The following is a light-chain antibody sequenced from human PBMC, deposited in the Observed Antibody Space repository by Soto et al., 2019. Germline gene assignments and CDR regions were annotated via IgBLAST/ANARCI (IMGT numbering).Light chain of an antibody. CDR3: QQYGSSPRT. V-gene: IGKV3-20*01. J-gene: IGKJ1*01. CDR1: QSVSNSY. CDR2: GAS. Sequence: IVLTQSPGTLSLSPGERATLSCRASQSVSNSYLAWYQQKPGQAPRLLIYGASSRATGIPDRFSGSGSGTDFTLTITRLEPEDFVVYYCQQYGSSPRTFGQGTKVELK.